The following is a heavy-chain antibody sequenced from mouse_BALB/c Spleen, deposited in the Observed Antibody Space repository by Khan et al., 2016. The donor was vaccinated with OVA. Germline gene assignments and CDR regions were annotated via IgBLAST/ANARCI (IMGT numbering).Heavy chain of an antibody. CDR1: GFSLTDFG. CDR3: ARNSYPYAMDY. CDR2: IWSDGTT. Sequence: QVQLKQSGPGLVAPSQSLSITCTVSGFSLTDFGVHWVRQPPGKGLEWLVLIWSDGTTTYNSALKSRLSISKDTSKSQVFLKMNSLQTDDTAMYDGARNSYPYAMDYWGQGTSVTVSA. J-gene: IGHJ4*01. V-gene: IGHV2-6*02.